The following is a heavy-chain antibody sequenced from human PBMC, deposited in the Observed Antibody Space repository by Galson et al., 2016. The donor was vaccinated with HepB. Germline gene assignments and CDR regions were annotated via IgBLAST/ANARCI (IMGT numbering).Heavy chain of an antibody. CDR3: ARGYSYGGGIY. CDR1: GGTFSSYG. Sequence: SVKVSCKASGGTFSSYGISWVRQAPGQGLEWMGGIIPIFGTVDYAPKFQGRVTIAADASTSTAYMHLSSLRFEDTAVYYCARGYSYGGGIYWGRGTLVTVSS. D-gene: IGHD5-18*01. V-gene: IGHV1-69*13. CDR2: IIPIFGTV. J-gene: IGHJ1*01.